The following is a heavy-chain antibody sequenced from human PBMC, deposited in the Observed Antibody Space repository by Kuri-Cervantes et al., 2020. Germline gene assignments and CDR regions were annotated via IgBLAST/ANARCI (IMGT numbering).Heavy chain of an antibody. CDR1: GFTFSSYS. V-gene: IGHV3-48*04. D-gene: IGHD3-10*01. CDR2: ISGSSRTI. CDR3: ARAGTMVRTRMDV. J-gene: IGHJ6*02. Sequence: GGSLRLSCAASGFTFSSYSMNWVRQAPGKGLEWVSYISGSSRTIYYADSVKGRFTISRDNAKNSLYLQMNSLRAEDTAVYYCARAGTMVRTRMDVWGQGTTVTVSS.